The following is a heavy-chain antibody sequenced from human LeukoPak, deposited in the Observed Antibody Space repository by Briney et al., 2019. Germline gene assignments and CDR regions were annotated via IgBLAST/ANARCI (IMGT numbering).Heavy chain of an antibody. Sequence: PGGSLRLSCAASGFTFSSYSMNWVRQAPGKGLEWVSYISSSSSTIYYADSVKGRFTISRDNAKNSLYVQMNSLRAEDTAVYYCARIRGYSYGSDAFDIWGQGTMVTVSS. CDR3: ARIRGYSYGSDAFDI. J-gene: IGHJ3*02. CDR1: GFTFSSYS. V-gene: IGHV3-48*04. D-gene: IGHD5-18*01. CDR2: ISSSSSTI.